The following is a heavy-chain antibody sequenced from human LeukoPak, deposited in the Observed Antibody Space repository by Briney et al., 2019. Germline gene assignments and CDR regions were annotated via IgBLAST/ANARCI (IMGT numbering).Heavy chain of an antibody. Sequence: GGSLRLSCEASGFTFTSYWMSWARQAPGKGLEWVANIKQDGSEKYCVDSVKGRFTISRDNTKNSLYLQMNSLRAEDTAVYYCARERTGALDYWGQGTLVTVSS. CDR2: IKQDGSEK. D-gene: IGHD7-27*01. CDR3: ARERTGALDY. J-gene: IGHJ4*02. V-gene: IGHV3-7*01. CDR1: GFTFTSYW.